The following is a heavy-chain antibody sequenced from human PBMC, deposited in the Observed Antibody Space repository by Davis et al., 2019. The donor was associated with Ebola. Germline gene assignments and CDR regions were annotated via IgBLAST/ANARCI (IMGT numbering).Heavy chain of an antibody. Sequence: PSETLSLTCTVSGGSISSGGYYWSWIRQHPGKGLEWIGYIYYSGSTYYNPSLKSRVTFSVDTSKNQFSLKLSSVTAADTAVYYCARGRGWYFDLWGRGTLVTVSS. CDR3: ARGRGWYFDL. CDR2: IYYSGST. CDR1: GGSISSGGYY. J-gene: IGHJ2*01. V-gene: IGHV4-31*03. D-gene: IGHD3-10*01.